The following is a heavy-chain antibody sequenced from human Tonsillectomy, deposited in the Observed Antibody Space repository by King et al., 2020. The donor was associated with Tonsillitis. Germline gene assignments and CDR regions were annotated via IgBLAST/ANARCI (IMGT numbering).Heavy chain of an antibody. CDR1: GFIFSGYW. CDR2: IKQDGSEK. J-gene: IGHJ4*02. Sequence: VQLVESGGGLVQPGGSLRLSCAASGFIFSGYWMSWVRQAPGKGLEWVANIKQDGSEKYYVGSVKGRFTISRDNAENSLYLQMNSLTDEDTAVYYCARDGAGYSYGYSHFDYWGQGTLVTVSS. CDR3: ARDGAGYSYGYSHFDY. D-gene: IGHD5-18*01. V-gene: IGHV3-7*01.